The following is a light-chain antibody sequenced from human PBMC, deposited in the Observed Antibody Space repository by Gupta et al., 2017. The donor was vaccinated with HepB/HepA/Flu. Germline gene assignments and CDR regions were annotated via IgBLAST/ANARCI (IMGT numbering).Light chain of an antibody. J-gene: IGLJ2*01. CDR1: KLGHKY. V-gene: IGLV3-1*01. Sequence: SYELTQPPSVSVSPGQTASITCSGDKLGHKYASWYQQKPGQSPVVVIYQDSKRPSGIPERFSGSNSGNTATLTISGTQAMDEADYYCQAWDTSTVVFGGGTKLTVL. CDR2: QDS. CDR3: QAWDTSTVV.